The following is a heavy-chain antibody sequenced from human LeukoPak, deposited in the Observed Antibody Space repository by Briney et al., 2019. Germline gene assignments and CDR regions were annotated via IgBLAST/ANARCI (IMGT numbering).Heavy chain of an antibody. CDR2: ISGSGDSR. V-gene: IGHV3-23*01. J-gene: IGHJ4*02. D-gene: IGHD3-3*01. Sequence: GGSLRLSCAASGFAFSSYGMTWVRQAPGKGLEWVSVISGSGDSRDYADSVKGRFTISRDNSKNTLWLQMNNLRGEDTAVYYCARKGGTRFDFWRGYSYWGQGILVTVSS. CDR1: GFAFSSYG. CDR3: ARKGGTRFDFWRGYSY.